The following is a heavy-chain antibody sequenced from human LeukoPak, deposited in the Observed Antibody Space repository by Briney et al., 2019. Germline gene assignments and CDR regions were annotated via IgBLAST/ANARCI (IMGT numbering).Heavy chain of an antibody. CDR2: IKYDSSDK. CDR1: GFTFSNYW. D-gene: IGHD6-19*01. J-gene: IGHJ4*02. CDR3: ARLMTEAGTYSYCFDN. Sequence: GGSLRLTCVASGFTFSNYWMIWVRQAPGKGLEWVADIKYDSSDKFYVDSVKGRFTISRDNAQSSVYLQMNSLRAEDTAVYYCARLMTEAGTYSYCFDNWGQGTLVTVSS. V-gene: IGHV3-7*01.